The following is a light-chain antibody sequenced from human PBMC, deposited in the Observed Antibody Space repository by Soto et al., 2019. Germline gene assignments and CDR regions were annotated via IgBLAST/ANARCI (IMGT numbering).Light chain of an antibody. CDR2: HAS. CDR3: QQYGTFPFS. Sequence: EIVLTQSPGTLSLSPGESATLSCRANQVVSSSYLAWYQQKPGQAPRLLIYHASDRATGVPDRFSGSGSGTDFALTINRLEPEDFALFYCQQYGTFPFSFGQGTKLEIK. CDR1: QVVSSSY. V-gene: IGKV3-20*01. J-gene: IGKJ2*01.